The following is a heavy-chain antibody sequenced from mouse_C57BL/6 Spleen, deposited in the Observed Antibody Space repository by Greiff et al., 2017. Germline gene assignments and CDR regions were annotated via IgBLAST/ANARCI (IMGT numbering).Heavy chain of an antibody. CDR2: IDPSDSYT. V-gene: IGHV1-59*01. J-gene: IGHJ2*01. Sequence: QVQLQQPGAELVRPGTSVKLSCKASGYTFTSYWMHWVKQRPGQGLEWIGVIDPSDSYTNYNQKFKGKATLTVDTSSSTAYMQLSSLTSEDSAVYYCARQDGFDYWGQGTTLTVSS. CDR1: GYTFTSYW. CDR3: ARQDGFDY. D-gene: IGHD2-3*01.